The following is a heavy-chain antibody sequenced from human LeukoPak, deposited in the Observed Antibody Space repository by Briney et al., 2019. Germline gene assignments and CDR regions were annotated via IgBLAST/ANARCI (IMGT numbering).Heavy chain of an antibody. CDR3: ARDYKYAFDN. CDR1: GFTFSDFS. D-gene: IGHD5-24*01. CDR2: IGIDSGNT. J-gene: IGHJ4*02. V-gene: IGHV3-48*01. Sequence: GGSLRLSCAASGFTFSDFSMNWVRQAPGKGLEWISYIGIDSGNTNYADSVKGRFTISGDKAKNSLYLQMNSLRVEDTAVYYCARDYKYAFDNWGQGTLVTVSS.